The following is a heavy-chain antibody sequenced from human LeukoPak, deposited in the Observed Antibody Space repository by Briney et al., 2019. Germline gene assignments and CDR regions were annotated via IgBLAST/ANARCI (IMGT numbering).Heavy chain of an antibody. CDR2: INSDGSST. D-gene: IGHD2-8*01. CDR1: GFTFSSYW. Sequence: GGSLRLSCAASGFTFSSYWMHWVRQAPGKGLVWVSRINSDGSSTSYADSAKGRFTISRDNAKNTLYLQMNSLRAEDTAVYYCARVQGHPPNGLDIWGQGTMVTVSS. CDR3: ARVQGHPPNGLDI. V-gene: IGHV3-74*01. J-gene: IGHJ3*02.